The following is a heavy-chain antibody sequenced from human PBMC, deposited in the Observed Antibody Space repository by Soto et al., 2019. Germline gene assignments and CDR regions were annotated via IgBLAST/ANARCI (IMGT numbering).Heavy chain of an antibody. CDR1: GGTFSSYA. D-gene: IGHD1-26*01. J-gene: IGHJ6*02. CDR3: ASRRSGSYYHYYYYYGMDV. V-gene: IGHV1-69*01. CDR2: IIPIFGTA. Sequence: QVQLVQSGAEVKKPGSSVKVSCKASGGTFSSYAISWMRQAPGQGLEWMGGIIPIFGTANYAQKFQGRVTITADESTSTAYMELSSLRSEDTAVYYCASRRSGSYYHYYYYYGMDVWGQGTTVTVSS.